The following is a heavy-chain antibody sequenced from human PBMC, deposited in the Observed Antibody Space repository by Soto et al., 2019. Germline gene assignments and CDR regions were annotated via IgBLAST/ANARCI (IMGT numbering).Heavy chain of an antibody. V-gene: IGHV4-59*01. CDR1: GGSISSYY. D-gene: IGHD5-18*01. Sequence: SETLSLTCTVSGGSISSYYWSWIRQPPGKGLEWIGYIYYSGSTNYNPSLKSRVTISVDTSKNQFSLKLTSVTAADTAVYYCARNVDTARAYYFDFWGQGTLVTVSS. J-gene: IGHJ4*02. CDR3: ARNVDTARAYYFDF. CDR2: IYYSGST.